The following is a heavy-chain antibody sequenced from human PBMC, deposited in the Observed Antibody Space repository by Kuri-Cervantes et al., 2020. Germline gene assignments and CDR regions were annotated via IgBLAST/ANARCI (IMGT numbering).Heavy chain of an antibody. CDR1: GYTFTGYY. CDR3: AKADDILTGWGGMDV. V-gene: IGHV1-2*02. CDR2: INPNSGGT. Sequence: ASVKVSCKASGYTFTGYYMHWVRQAPGQGLEWMGWINPNSGGTNYAQKFQGRVTMTRDTSISTAYMELSRLRSDDTAVYYCAKADDILTGWGGMDVWGQGTTVTVSS. J-gene: IGHJ6*02. D-gene: IGHD3-9*01.